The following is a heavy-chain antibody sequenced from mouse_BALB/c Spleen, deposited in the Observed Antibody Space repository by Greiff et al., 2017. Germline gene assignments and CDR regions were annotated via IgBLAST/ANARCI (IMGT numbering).Heavy chain of an antibody. CDR3: ARHTANSYYFDY. D-gene: IGHD4-1*01. CDR2: ISSGGGST. J-gene: IGHJ2*01. CDR1: GFAFSSYD. V-gene: IGHV5-12-1*01. Sequence: EVQLVESGGGLVKPGGSLKLSCAASGFAFSSYDMSWVRQTPEKRLEWVAYISSGGGSTYYPDTVKGRFTISRDNAKNTLYLQMSSLKSEDTAMYYCARHTANSYYFDYGGQGTTLTVAS.